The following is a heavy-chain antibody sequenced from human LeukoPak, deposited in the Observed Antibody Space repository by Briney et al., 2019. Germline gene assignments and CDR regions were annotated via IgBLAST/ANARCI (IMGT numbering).Heavy chain of an antibody. CDR1: GFTFSSYG. CDR3: ARLTWSTTDY. CDR2: IRYDGSNK. V-gene: IGHV3-30*02. Sequence: GGSLRLSCAASGFTFSSYGMHWVRQAPGKGLEWVAFIRYDGSNKYYADSVKGRFTISRDNAKNSLYLQMNSLRVEDTAIYYCARLTWSTTDYWGQGTLVTVSS. J-gene: IGHJ4*02. D-gene: IGHD3-3*01.